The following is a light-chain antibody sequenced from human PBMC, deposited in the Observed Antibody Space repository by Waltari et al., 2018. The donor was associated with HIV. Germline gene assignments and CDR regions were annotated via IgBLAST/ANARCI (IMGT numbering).Light chain of an antibody. J-gene: IGKJ4*01. CDR3: RQLRSYPLT. V-gene: IGKV1-9*01. CDR1: HDFNNHLSSY. Sequence: DIQLTQSPPFLSASVGDRVTITCRATHDFNNHLSSYLAWYQVRLGRTPKLLVYAASTLQSGVPARFSGSGSGTDFTLTITSLQPDDFSTYYFRQLRSYPLTFGGGTKV. CDR2: AAS.